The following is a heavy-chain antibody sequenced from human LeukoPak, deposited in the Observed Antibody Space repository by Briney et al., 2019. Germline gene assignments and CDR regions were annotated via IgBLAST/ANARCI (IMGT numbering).Heavy chain of an antibody. D-gene: IGHD6-6*01. CDR2: IYWDDDK. Sequence: ESGPTLFKPTQTLTLTCTFSGFSLSTNDVGVGWIRQPPGEALEWLALIYWDDDKRYSPSQKSRLTITKDTSKNQVVLTMANMDPADTATYYCAFSKYSRSDFDSWGQGTLVTVSS. V-gene: IGHV2-5*02. J-gene: IGHJ4*02. CDR3: AFSKYSRSDFDS. CDR1: GFSLSTNDVG.